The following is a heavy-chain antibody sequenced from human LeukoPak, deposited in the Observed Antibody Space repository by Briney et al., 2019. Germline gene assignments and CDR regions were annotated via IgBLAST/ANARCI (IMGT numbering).Heavy chain of an antibody. CDR2: MRSDGNDE. CDR3: ARGGRLTRIPIVVVTAISADLDP. D-gene: IGHD2-21*02. J-gene: IGHJ5*02. V-gene: IGHV3-30*02. Sequence: GGSLRLSCVTSGFTFSRYGIHWVRQPPGKGLEWVAFMRSDGNDENYADSVKGRFTISRDNSKNTLYLQMNSLRAEDTAVYYCARGGRLTRIPIVVVTAISADLDPWGQGTLVTVSS. CDR1: GFTFSRYG.